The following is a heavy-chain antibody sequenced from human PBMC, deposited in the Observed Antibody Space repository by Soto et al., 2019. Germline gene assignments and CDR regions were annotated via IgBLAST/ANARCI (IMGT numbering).Heavy chain of an antibody. Sequence: QVQLVESGGGVVQPGTSLRVSCVGSGFTFRSYVIHWVRQAPGKGLEWVALTSYDGSNKYYGDSVRGRFTISRDNSRNTVDLQMDSLRVEDTALYYCARWGTTGGLDVWGQGTVVSVSS. J-gene: IGHJ1*01. CDR3: ARWGTTGGLDV. CDR2: TSYDGSNK. V-gene: IGHV3-30*19. D-gene: IGHD3-16*01. CDR1: GFTFRSYV.